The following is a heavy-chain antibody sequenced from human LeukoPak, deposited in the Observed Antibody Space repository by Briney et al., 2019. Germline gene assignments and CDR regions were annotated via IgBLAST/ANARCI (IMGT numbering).Heavy chain of an antibody. J-gene: IGHJ4*03. CDR1: GYTFTSYG. CDR3: ASTLYDFWSGYYSSYFDY. V-gene: IGHV1-18*01. D-gene: IGHD3-3*01. Sequence: ASVKVSCKASGYTFTSYGISWVRQAPGQGLEWMGWISAYNGNTNYAQKLQGRVTMTTDTSTSTAYMELRSLRSDDTAVYYCASTLYDFWSGYYSSYFDYWGQGTLVTVSS. CDR2: ISAYNGNT.